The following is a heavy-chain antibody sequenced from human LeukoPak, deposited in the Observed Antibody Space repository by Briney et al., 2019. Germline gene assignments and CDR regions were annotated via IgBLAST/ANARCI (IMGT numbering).Heavy chain of an antibody. V-gene: IGHV4-39*07. CDR3: ARARYCTNGVCRYFDY. D-gene: IGHD2-8*01. CDR1: GGSISSSSYY. Sequence: SETLSLTCTVSGGSISSSSYYWGWIRQPPGKGLEWIGEINHSGSTNYNPSLKSRVTISVDTSKNQFSLKLSSVTAADTAVYYCARARYCTNGVCRYFDYWGQGTLVTVSS. CDR2: INHSGST. J-gene: IGHJ4*02.